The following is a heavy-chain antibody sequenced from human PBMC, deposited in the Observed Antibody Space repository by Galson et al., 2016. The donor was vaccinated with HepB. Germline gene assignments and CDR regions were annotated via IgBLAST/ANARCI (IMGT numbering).Heavy chain of an antibody. CDR2: INPSGGRT. J-gene: IGHJ3*02. CDR3: AAWPNLYDSSGHYYGLGAFDI. D-gene: IGHD3-22*01. Sequence: SVKVSCKASGNTFTSYYMHWVRQAPGQGLEWMGIINPSGGRTNFAQKFQGRVTLTRDTSTNTVYMELISLRSEDTAVYYCAAWPNLYDSSGHYYGLGAFDIWGQGTKVTVSS. CDR1: GNTFTSYY. V-gene: IGHV1-46*01.